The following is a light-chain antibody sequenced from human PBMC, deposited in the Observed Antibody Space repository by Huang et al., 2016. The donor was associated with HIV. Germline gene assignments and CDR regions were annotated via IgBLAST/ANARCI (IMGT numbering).Light chain of an antibody. Sequence: AIQMTQSPSSLSASIGDRVTITCRASQGIRNDLGWYQQKPGKAPKLLIYAASSVQSGVPSRFRGSASGTDFTLTISSLQPEDFATYYCLQDYSYPYTFGQGTKLEIK. V-gene: IGKV1-6*02. CDR2: AAS. CDR3: LQDYSYPYT. CDR1: QGIRND. J-gene: IGKJ2*01.